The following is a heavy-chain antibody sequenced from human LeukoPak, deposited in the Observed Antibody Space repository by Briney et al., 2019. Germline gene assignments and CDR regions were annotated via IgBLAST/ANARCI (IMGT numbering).Heavy chain of an antibody. V-gene: IGHV1-69*04. CDR3: ARVADSSGYLDY. CDR1: GGTFSSYA. D-gene: IGHD3-22*01. J-gene: IGHJ4*02. Sequence: ASVKVSCKASGGTFSSYAISWVRQAPGQGLEWMGRIIPILGIANYAQKLQGRVTMTTDTSTSTAYMELRSLRSDDTAVYYCARVADSSGYLDYWGQGTLVTVSS. CDR2: IIPILGIA.